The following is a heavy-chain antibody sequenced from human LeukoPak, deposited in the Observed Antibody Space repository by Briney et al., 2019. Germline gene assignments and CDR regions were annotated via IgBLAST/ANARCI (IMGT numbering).Heavy chain of an antibody. CDR3: ARGRPFYGMDV. V-gene: IGHV4-34*01. J-gene: IGHJ6*02. CDR1: GGSFSGYY. D-gene: IGHD3-16*01. CDR2: INHSGST. Sequence: SETLSLTCAVYGGSFSGYYWSWIRQPPGKGLEWIGEINHSGSTNYNPSLKSHVTIRVDTAKQQFFRKLSSVIAADTAVSCCARGRPFYGMDVWGQGTTVTVSS.